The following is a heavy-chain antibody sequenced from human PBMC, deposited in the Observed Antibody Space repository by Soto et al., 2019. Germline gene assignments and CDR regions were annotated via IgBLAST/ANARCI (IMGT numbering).Heavy chain of an antibody. CDR2: ISYDGSNK. Sequence: HVQLVESGGGVVQPGRSLRLSCAASGFTFSSYAMYWVRQAPGKGLEWVAVISYDGSNKYYADSVKGRFTISRDNSKNTLYLQMNSLRAEDTAVYYCARAGCDGGRCYTLVGLRYGMDVWGQGTTVTVSS. V-gene: IGHV3-30-3*01. D-gene: IGHD2-15*01. CDR3: ARAGCDGGRCYTLVGLRYGMDV. J-gene: IGHJ6*02. CDR1: GFTFSSYA.